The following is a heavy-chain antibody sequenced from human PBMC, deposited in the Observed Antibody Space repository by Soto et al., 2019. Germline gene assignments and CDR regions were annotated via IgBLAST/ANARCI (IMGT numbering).Heavy chain of an antibody. CDR2: ISAYNGNT. Sequence: QVQLVXSGAXVKKXGASVXVSCKASGYTFTSXGISXXXXXXXXXXXXXXWISAYNGNTNYAQKLQGRVTMTTDTXTSTAYMELRSLRSXXTXXXXXXXXXXXXXXXXXXXXXXVWGQGTTVTVSS. CDR3: XXXXXXXXXXXXXXXXXV. J-gene: IGHJ6*02. V-gene: IGHV1-18*01. CDR1: GYTFTSXG.